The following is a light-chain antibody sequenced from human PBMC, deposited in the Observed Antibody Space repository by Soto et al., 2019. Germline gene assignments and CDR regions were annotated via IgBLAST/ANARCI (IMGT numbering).Light chain of an antibody. V-gene: IGKV3-20*01. Sequence: EIVLTQSPGTLSLSPGERATLSCRASQSVSSSYLAWYQHKPGQAPRLLIYGASSRATGIPDRFSGSGSGTDFTLTISRLEPEDFAVYYCQRYCSSPLYTFGQGTKLEIK. CDR3: QRYCSSPLYT. CDR2: GAS. CDR1: QSVSSSY. J-gene: IGKJ2*01.